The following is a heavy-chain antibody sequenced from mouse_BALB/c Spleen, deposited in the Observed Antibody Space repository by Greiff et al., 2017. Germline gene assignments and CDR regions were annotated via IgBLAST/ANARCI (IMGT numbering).Heavy chain of an antibody. CDR1: GFNIKDTY. J-gene: IGHJ3*01. CDR3: ARSHYGNYGFAY. V-gene: IGHV14-3*02. CDR2: IDPANGNT. Sequence: DVKLQESGAELVKPGASVKLSCTASGFNIKDTYMHWVKQRPEQGLEWIGRIDPANGNTKYDPKFQGKATITADTSSNTAYLQLSSLTSEDTAVYYCARSHYGNYGFAYWGQGTLVTVSA. D-gene: IGHD2-1*01.